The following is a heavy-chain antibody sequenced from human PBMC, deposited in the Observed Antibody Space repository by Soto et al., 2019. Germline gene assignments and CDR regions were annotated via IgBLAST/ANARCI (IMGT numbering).Heavy chain of an antibody. CDR2: IFPNGNT. Sequence: SETLSLTCTVARGYANTFHCSWDRQPAFKGLESIGRIFPNGNTDYIPSLQSRVTLSVDTSKNQISLHLTPVTAAVMAVYYCARERSPSDYKFAIGIPLWSFARWGQG. V-gene: IGHV4-4*07. D-gene: IGHD4-17*01. CDR1: RGYANTFH. J-gene: IGHJ5*02. CDR3: ARERSPSDYKFAIGIPLWSFAR.